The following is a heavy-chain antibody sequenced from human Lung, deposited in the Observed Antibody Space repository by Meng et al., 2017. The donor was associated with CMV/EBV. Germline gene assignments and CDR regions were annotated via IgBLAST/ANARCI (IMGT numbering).Heavy chain of an antibody. J-gene: IGHJ4*02. V-gene: IGHV4-39*02. CDR2: IYYSGGT. Sequence: SETLSLXCSVSAGSISSYGSFWGWIRQPPGKGLEWIGMIYYSGGTHYNPSLKSRVIVSVDTSKKNFSLKLSSVTASDTAVYYCVRYYDRSGHHYFDYWRQGSLVTVSS. CDR3: VRYYDRSGHHYFDY. CDR1: AGSISSYGSF. D-gene: IGHD3-22*01.